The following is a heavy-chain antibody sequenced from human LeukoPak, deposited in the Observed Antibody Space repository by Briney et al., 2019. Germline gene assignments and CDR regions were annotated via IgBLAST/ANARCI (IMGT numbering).Heavy chain of an antibody. Sequence: GGSLRLSCAASGFTFSIYEMNWVRQAPGKGLEWISYISSSGSTIYYADSVKGRFTISRDNAKNSLYLQMNSLRAADTAVYYCAGGGGSGWLQQNWFDPWGQGTLVTVSS. CDR1: GFTFSIYE. CDR3: AGGGGSGWLQQNWFDP. CDR2: ISSSGSTI. J-gene: IGHJ5*02. V-gene: IGHV3-48*03. D-gene: IGHD5-24*01.